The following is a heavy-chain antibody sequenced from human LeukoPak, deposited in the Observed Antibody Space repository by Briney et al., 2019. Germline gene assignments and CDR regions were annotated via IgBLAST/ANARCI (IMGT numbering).Heavy chain of an antibody. CDR2: INHSGST. CDR1: GGSFSGYY. J-gene: IGHJ4*02. D-gene: IGHD3-10*01. CDR3: AREFPGSGSSYFDY. V-gene: IGHV4-34*01. Sequence: SETLSLTCAVYGGSFSGYYWSWIRQPPGKGLEWIGEINHSGSTNYNPSLKSRVTTSVDTSKNQFSLKLSSVTAADTAVYYCAREFPGSGSSYFDYWGQGTLVTVSS.